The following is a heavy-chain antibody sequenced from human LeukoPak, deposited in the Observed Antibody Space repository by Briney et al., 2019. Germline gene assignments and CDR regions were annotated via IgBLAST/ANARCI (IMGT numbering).Heavy chain of an antibody. CDR3: AKREFDSSDFDY. V-gene: IGHV3-23*01. CDR1: GFTFSSYA. CDR2: ISGSGGST. J-gene: IGHJ4*02. Sequence: GGSLRLSCAASGFTFSSYAMTWVRQAPGKGLEWVSAISGSGGSTYYADSVKGRFTISRDNSKNTLFLQMNSLGAEDTAVYYCAKREFDSSDFDYWGQGTLVTVSS. D-gene: IGHD3-10*01.